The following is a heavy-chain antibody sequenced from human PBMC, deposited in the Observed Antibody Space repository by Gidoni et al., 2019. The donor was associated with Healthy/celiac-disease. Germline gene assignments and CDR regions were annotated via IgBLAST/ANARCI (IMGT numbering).Heavy chain of an antibody. V-gene: IGHV3-11*06. J-gene: IGHJ6*02. CDR1: GFTFSDYY. CDR2: ISSSSSYT. Sequence: QVQLVESGGGLVKPGVSLRLSCAASGFTFSDYYMSWIRQAPGKGLEWVSYISSSSSYTNYADSVKGRFTISRDNAKNSLYLQMNSLRAEDTAVYYCAREYYDSSPTDVWGQGTTVTVSS. CDR3: AREYYDSSPTDV. D-gene: IGHD3-22*01.